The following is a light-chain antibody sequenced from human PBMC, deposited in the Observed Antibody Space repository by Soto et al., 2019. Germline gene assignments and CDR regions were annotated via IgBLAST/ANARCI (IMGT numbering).Light chain of an antibody. V-gene: IGLV2-23*01. CDR3: CSYAGSSTGV. CDR2: EGS. Sequence: QSVLTQPASVSGSPGQSITISCTGTSSDVGSYNLVSWYQQHPGKAPKLMIYEGSKRASGVSNRFSGSKSGITASLTISGLQAEDEADYYCCSYAGSSTGVFGGGTKLTVL. J-gene: IGLJ3*02. CDR1: SSDVGSYNL.